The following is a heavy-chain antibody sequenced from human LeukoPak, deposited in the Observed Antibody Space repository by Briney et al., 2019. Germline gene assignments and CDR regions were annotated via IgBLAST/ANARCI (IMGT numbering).Heavy chain of an antibody. CDR2: IKQDGSDQ. Sequence: GGSLRLSCTASGFTFNTYWMTWVRQTPGKGLEWVANIKQDGSDQYYVDSLKGRFTISRDNAKNSLYLQMNSLRAEDTAVYYCASTDAGYYYDSSGYYPWDYWGQGTLVTVSS. J-gene: IGHJ4*02. V-gene: IGHV3-7*01. CDR1: GFTFNTYW. CDR3: ASTDAGYYYDSSGYYPWDY. D-gene: IGHD3-22*01.